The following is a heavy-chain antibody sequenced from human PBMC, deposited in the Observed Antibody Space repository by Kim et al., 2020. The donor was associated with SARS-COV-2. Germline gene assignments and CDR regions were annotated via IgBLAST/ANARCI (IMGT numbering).Heavy chain of an antibody. D-gene: IGHD4-17*01. V-gene: IGHV3-23*01. J-gene: IGHJ4*02. CDR3: AKDASTVTTGGIFDY. Sequence: DSVKGRFTISRDNSKNTLYLQMNSLRAEDTAVYYCAKDASTVTTGGIFDYWGQGTLVTVSS.